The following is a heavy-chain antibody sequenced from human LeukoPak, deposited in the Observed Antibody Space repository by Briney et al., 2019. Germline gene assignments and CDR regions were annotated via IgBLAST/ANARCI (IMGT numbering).Heavy chain of an antibody. V-gene: IGHV4-59*01. CDR2: IYYSGST. Sequence: SETLSLTCTVSGGSISSYYWSWIRQPPGKGLEWIGYIYYSGSTNYNPSLKSRVTISVDTSKNQFSLKLSSVTAADTAVYYCACPLWLGDLPGAFDIWGQGTMVTVSS. CDR3: ACPLWLGDLPGAFDI. J-gene: IGHJ3*02. CDR1: GGSISSYY. D-gene: IGHD3-10*01.